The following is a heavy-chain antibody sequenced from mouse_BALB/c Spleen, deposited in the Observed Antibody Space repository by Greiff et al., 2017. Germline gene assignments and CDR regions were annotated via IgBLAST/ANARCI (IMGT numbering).Heavy chain of an antibody. D-gene: IGHD1-2*01. J-gene: IGHJ3*01. CDR1: GYAFSSSW. V-gene: IGHV1-82*01. CDR3: ARSYGYKFAY. Sequence: QVQLKESGPELVKPGASVKISCKASGYAFSSSWMNWVKQRPGQGLEWIGRIYPGDGDTNYNGKFKGKATLTADKSSSTAYMQLSSLTSVDSAVYFCARSYGYKFAYWGQGTLVTVSA. CDR2: IYPGDGDT.